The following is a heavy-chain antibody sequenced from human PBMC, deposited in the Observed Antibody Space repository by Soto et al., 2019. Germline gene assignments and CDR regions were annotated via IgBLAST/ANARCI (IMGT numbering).Heavy chain of an antibody. D-gene: IGHD3-3*01. CDR3: ARDQFSFGVARNWGGGIKYFDY. CDR1: CGNFSSLA. Sequence: VKVSYKASCGNFSSLAITWVRQAPGQGLEWMGGIIPIFGTASYAQKLQGRVTITADESTRTAYMELSSLRSEDTAVYYCARDQFSFGVARNWGGGIKYFDYWGPGSLVTVLL. V-gene: IGHV1-69*01. J-gene: IGHJ4*02. CDR2: IIPIFGTA.